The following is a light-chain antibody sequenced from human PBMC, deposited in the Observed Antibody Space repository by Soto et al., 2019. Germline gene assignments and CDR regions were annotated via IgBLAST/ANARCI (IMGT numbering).Light chain of an antibody. V-gene: IGLV1-44*01. CDR1: SSNIGTNT. J-gene: IGLJ2*01. Sequence: QSVLTQPPSASGTPGQRVTISCSGSSSNIGTNTVIWYQQLPGAAPKLLIYSDNQRPSGVPDRFSGSKSGTSASRAISGLQSEDEDDYYCAAWDVSLVVFGGGTQLTVL. CDR3: AAWDVSLVV. CDR2: SDN.